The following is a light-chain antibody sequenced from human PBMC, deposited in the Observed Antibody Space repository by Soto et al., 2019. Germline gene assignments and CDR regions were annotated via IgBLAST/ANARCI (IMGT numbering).Light chain of an antibody. CDR1: SSDVGGHNY. CDR2: EVS. V-gene: IGLV2-8*01. CDR3: SSYAGGNNPYV. Sequence: QSVLTQPPSASGSPGQSVTISCTGTSSDVGGHNYVSWYQQYPGKAPKLMIYEVSKRPSGVPDRFSGSKSGNTASLTVSGLQAEDEADYYCSSYAGGNNPYVFGTGPEVTVL. J-gene: IGLJ1*01.